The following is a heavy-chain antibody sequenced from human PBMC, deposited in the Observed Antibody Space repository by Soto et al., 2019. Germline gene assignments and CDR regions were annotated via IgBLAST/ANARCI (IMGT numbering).Heavy chain of an antibody. CDR1: GFTFDDYT. CDR3: VKGLNTDYNSAWFYFDY. J-gene: IGHJ4*02. D-gene: IGHD6-19*01. V-gene: IGHV3-9*01. Sequence: GGSLRLSCAASGFTFDDYTMHWVRQTPGKGLEWVSSISWSGNNVDYRDSVKGRFTISRDNAKNSLYLHMNSLRVEDTALYYCVKGLNTDYNSAWFYFDYWGQGTVVTVS. CDR2: ISWSGNNV.